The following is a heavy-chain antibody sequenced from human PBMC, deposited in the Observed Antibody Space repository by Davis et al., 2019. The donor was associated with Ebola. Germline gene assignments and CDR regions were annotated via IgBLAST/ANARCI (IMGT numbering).Heavy chain of an antibody. J-gene: IGHJ5*02. D-gene: IGHD6-6*01. CDR2: ISYDGSNK. Sequence: GGSLRLSCAASGFTFSSYGMHWVRQAPGKGLEWVAVISYDGSNKYYADSVKGRFTISRDNSKNTLYLQMNSLRAEDTAVYYCARESSIAALFTWGQGTLVTVSS. V-gene: IGHV3-30*03. CDR1: GFTFSSYG. CDR3: ARESSIAALFT.